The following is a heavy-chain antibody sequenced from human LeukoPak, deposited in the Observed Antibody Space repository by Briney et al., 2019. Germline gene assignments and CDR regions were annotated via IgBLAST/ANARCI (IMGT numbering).Heavy chain of an antibody. CDR3: ARARALRSRPQGFDP. Sequence: KPSETLSLTCAVYGGSFSGYYWSWIRQPPGKGLEWIGEINHSGSTNYNPSLKRRVTISVDTSKNQFSLKLSSVTAADTAVYYCARARALRSRPQGFDPWGQGTLVTVSS. V-gene: IGHV4-34*01. CDR2: INHSGST. CDR1: GGSFSGYY. J-gene: IGHJ5*02.